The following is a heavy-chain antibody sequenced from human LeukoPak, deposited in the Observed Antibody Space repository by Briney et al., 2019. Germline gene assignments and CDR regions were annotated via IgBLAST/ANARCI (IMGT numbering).Heavy chain of an antibody. J-gene: IGHJ4*02. CDR3: ARLEGIAAAGRDY. Sequence: SETLSLTCTVSGGSISSYYWSWIRQPPGKGLEWIGSIYYSGSTYYNPSLKSRVTISVDTSKNQFSLKLSSVTAADTAVYYCARLEGIAAAGRDYWGQGTLVTVSS. CDR1: GGSISSYY. D-gene: IGHD6-13*01. CDR2: IYYSGST. V-gene: IGHV4-39*01.